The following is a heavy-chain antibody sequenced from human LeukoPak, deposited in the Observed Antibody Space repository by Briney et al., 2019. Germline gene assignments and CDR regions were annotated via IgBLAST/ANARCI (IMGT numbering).Heavy chain of an antibody. V-gene: IGHV4-39*07. Sequence: NASETLSLTCTVSGGSISSSSYYWGWIRQPPGKGLEWIGSIYYSGSTYYNPSLKSRVTISVDTSKNQFSLKLSSVTAADTAVYYCAREGTANWFDPWGQGTLVTVSS. J-gene: IGHJ5*02. CDR1: GGSISSSSYY. CDR3: AREGTANWFDP. CDR2: IYYSGST. D-gene: IGHD2-21*02.